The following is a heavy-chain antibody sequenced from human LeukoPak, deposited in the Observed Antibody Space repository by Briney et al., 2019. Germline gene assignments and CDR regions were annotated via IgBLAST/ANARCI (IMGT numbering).Heavy chain of an antibody. CDR2: INHSGST. J-gene: IGHJ6*02. CDR1: GGSFSGYY. D-gene: IGHD2-15*01. V-gene: IGHV4-34*01. CDR3: ARLVYCSGCSCYPYYYGMDV. Sequence: PSETLSLTCAVYGGSFSGYYWSWIRQPPGKGLEWIGEINHSGSTNYNPSLKSRVTISVDTSKNQFSLKLSSVTAADTAVYYCARLVYCSGCSCYPYYYGMDVWGQGTTVTVSS.